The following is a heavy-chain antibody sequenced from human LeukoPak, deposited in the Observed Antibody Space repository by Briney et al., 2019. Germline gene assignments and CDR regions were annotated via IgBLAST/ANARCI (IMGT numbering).Heavy chain of an antibody. V-gene: IGHV3-30*18. CDR2: ISYDGSNK. Sequence: HPGGSLRLSCAASGFTFSSYGMHWVRQAPGKGLEWVAVISYDGSNKYYADSVKGRFTISRDNSKNTLYLQMNSLRAEDTAVYYCAKGEPYSSSWYSGGGLDYWGQGTLVTVSS. D-gene: IGHD6-13*01. J-gene: IGHJ4*02. CDR1: GFTFSSYG. CDR3: AKGEPYSSSWYSGGGLDY.